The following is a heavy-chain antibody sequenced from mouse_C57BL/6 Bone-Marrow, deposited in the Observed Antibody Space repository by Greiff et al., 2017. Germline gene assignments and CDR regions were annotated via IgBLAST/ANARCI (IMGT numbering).Heavy chain of an antibody. CDR3: ARSTMRYVDG. CDR1: GYTFTSYW. J-gene: IGHJ2*01. D-gene: IGHD2-4*01. CDR2: ISPSSGGT. Sequence: QVQLQQPGAELVKPGASVKLSCKASGYTFTSYWMHWVKQRPGRGLEWIGSISPSSGGTNYNEKFKSKATLTVDKPSSTAYMQLSSLTSEDSAVYYGARSTMRYVDGWGRGTTLTVAS. V-gene: IGHV1-62-3*01.